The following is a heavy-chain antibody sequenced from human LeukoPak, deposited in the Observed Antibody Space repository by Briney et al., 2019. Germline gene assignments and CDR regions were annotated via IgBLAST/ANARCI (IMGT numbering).Heavy chain of an antibody. D-gene: IGHD2-2*01. V-gene: IGHV1-69*13. Sequence: ASVTVSCKASGGTFSSYAISWVRQAPGQGLEWMGGIIPIFGTANYAQKFQGRVTITADESTSTAYMELSSLRSEDTAVYYCARVYCSSTSCPWYFDYWGQGTLVTVSS. CDR2: IIPIFGTA. J-gene: IGHJ4*02. CDR1: GGTFSSYA. CDR3: ARVYCSSTSCPWYFDY.